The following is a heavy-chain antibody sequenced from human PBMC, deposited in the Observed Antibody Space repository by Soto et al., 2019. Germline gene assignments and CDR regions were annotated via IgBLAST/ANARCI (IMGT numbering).Heavy chain of an antibody. V-gene: IGHV3-48*02. CDR1: GFTFSSYS. CDR3: ARPGPDYASSWWAFDY. J-gene: IGHJ4*02. CDR2: ISSSSSTI. D-gene: IGHD4-17*01. Sequence: GGSLRLFCAASGFTFSSYSMNWVRQAPGKGLEWVSYISSSSSTIYYADSVKGRFTISRDNAKNSLYLQMNSLGDEDTAVYYCARPGPDYASSWWAFDYWGQGTLVTVSS.